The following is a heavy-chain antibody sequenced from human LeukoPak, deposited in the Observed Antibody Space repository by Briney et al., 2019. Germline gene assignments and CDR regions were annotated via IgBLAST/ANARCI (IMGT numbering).Heavy chain of an antibody. D-gene: IGHD3-10*01. CDR3: ARGWGGSGSYGTRDY. V-gene: IGHV4-39*01. CDR2: IYYSGST. J-gene: IGHJ4*02. CDR1: GGSISGSSNY. Sequence: SETLSLTCTVSGGSISGSSNYWGWIRQPPGKGLEWIGSIYYSGSTYYNPSLKSRVTISVDTSKNQFSLKLSSVTAADTAVYYCARGWGGSGSYGTRDYWGQGTLVTVSS.